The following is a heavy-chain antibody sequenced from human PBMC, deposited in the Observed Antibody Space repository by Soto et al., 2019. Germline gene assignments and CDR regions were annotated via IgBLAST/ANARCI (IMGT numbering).Heavy chain of an antibody. CDR2: ISWNSGSI. D-gene: IGHD6-13*01. V-gene: IGHV3-9*01. CDR1: GFTFDDYA. CDR3: AKEGIAAAGTTFWYYYYYMDV. J-gene: IGHJ6*03. Sequence: PGGSLRLSCAASGFTFDDYAMHWVRQAPGKGLEWVSGISWNSGSIGYADSVKGRFTISRDNAKNSLYLQMNSLRAEDTALYYCAKEGIAAAGTTFWYYYYYMDVWGKGTTVTVSS.